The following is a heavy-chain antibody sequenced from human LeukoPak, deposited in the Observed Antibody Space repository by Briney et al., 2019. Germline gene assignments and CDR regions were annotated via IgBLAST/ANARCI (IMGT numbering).Heavy chain of an antibody. CDR3: AGTTMVRFYYYFGMDV. Sequence: PSGTLSLTCAVSGGSISSSSWWSWVRRPPGKGLEWIGEIYHSGSTNYNPSLKSRVTISVDKSKNQFSLKLSSVTAADTAVYYCAGTTMVRFYYYFGMDVWGQGTTVTVSS. CDR2: IYHSGST. J-gene: IGHJ6*02. V-gene: IGHV4-4*02. CDR1: GGSISSSSW. D-gene: IGHD3-10*01.